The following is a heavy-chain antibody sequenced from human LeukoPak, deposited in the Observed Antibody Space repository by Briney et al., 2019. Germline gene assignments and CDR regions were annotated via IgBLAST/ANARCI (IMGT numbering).Heavy chain of an antibody. V-gene: IGHV4-34*01. CDR2: INHSGST. CDR3: ARDPTPGIAAY. CDR1: GGSFSGYY. Sequence: SETLSLTCAVYGGSFSGYYWSWIRQPPGKGLEWIGEINHSGSTNYNPSLKSRVTISVDTSKNQFSLKLSSVTAADTAVYYCARDPTPGIAAYWGQGTLVTVSS. D-gene: IGHD6-13*01. J-gene: IGHJ4*02.